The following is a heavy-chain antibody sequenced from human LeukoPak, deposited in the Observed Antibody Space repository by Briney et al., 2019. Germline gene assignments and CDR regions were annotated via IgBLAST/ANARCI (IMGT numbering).Heavy chain of an antibody. V-gene: IGHV1-2*02. D-gene: IGHD2-2*03. CDR2: INPNSGGT. J-gene: IGHJ6*03. Sequence: ASVKVSCKASGYTFTSYYMHWVRQAPGQGLEWMGWINPNSGGTNYAQKFQGRVTMTRDTSISTAYMELSRLRSDDTAVYYCARGWINYYYYYYMDVWGKGTTVTVSS. CDR1: GYTFTSYY. CDR3: ARGWINYYYYYYMDV.